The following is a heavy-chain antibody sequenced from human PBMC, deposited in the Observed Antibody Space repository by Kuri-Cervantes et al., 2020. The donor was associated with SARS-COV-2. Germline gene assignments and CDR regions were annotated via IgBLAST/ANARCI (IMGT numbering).Heavy chain of an antibody. CDR2: IYYSGST. Sequence: ESLKIACTVSGGSISSSSYYWGWIRQPPGKGLEWIGSIYYSGSTYYHPSLKSRVTISVDTSQNQFSLKLSSVTAADTAVYYCARDFDYYDSSGYLRGRYYYYYMDVWGKGTTVTVSS. CDR3: ARDFDYYDSSGYLRGRYYYYYMDV. CDR1: GGSISSSSYY. V-gene: IGHV4-39*07. D-gene: IGHD3-22*01. J-gene: IGHJ6*03.